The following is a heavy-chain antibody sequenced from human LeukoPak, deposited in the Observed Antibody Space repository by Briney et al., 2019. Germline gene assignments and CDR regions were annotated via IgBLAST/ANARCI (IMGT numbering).Heavy chain of an antibody. Sequence: GGSLRLSCAASGFTFSSHWMHWVRQAPGKGLAWVSRINSDGTSTTYADSVKGRFTIPRDNAKNTLYLQMNSLRVEDTAVFHCAREGTYSNGPDYWGQGTLVTVSS. V-gene: IGHV3-74*01. CDR1: GFTFSSHW. J-gene: IGHJ4*02. CDR2: INSDGTST. D-gene: IGHD3-22*01. CDR3: AREGTYSNGPDY.